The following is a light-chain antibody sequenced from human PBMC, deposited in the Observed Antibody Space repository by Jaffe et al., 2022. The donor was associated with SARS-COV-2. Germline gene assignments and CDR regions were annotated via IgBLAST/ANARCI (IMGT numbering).Light chain of an antibody. CDR1: QSISSW. CDR3: QQYNSYPIT. CDR2: KAS. J-gene: IGKJ5*01. Sequence: DIQMTQSPPTLSASVGDRVTITCRASQSISSWLAWYQQKPGKAPKLLIYKASSLESGVPSRFSGSGSGTEFTLTISSLQPDDFGTYYCQQYNSYPITFGQGTRLEIK. V-gene: IGKV1-5*03.